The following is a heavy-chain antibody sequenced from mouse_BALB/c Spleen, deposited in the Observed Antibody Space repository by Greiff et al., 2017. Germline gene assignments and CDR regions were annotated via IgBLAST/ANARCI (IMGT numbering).Heavy chain of an antibody. V-gene: IGHV5-4*02. CDR3: ARVRGNYDAMDY. CDR2: ISDGGSYT. J-gene: IGHJ4*01. CDR1: GFTFSDYY. D-gene: IGHD2-1*01. Sequence: EVMLVESGGGLVKPGGSLKLSCAASGFTFSDYYMYWVRQTPEKRLEWVATISDGGSYTYYPDSVKGRFTISRDNAKNNLYLQMSSLKSEDTAMYYGARVRGNYDAMDYWGQGTSVTVSS.